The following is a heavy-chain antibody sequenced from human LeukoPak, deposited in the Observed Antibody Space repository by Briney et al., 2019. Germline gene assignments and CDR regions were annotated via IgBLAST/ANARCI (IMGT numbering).Heavy chain of an antibody. CDR2: IGSSSSYI. V-gene: IGHV3-21*01. CDR3: ASEYYDILTGYGY. Sequence: GGSLRLSCAASGFTFSSYSMNWVRQAPGKGLEWVSSIGSSSSYIYYADSVKGRFAISRDNAKNSLYLQMNSLRAEDTAVYYCASEYYDILTGYGYWGQGTLVTVSS. J-gene: IGHJ4*02. CDR1: GFTFSSYS. D-gene: IGHD3-9*01.